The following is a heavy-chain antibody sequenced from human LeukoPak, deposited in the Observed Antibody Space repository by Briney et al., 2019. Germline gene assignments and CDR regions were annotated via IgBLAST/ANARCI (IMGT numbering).Heavy chain of an antibody. D-gene: IGHD2-15*01. CDR2: ISSSSSYI. Sequence: EGSLRLSCAASGFTFSSYSMNWVRQAPGKGLEWVSSISSSSSYIYYADSVKGRFTISRDNAKNSLYLQMNSLRAEDTAVYYCARDFAARAEYFQHWGQGTLVTVSS. CDR3: ARDFAARAEYFQH. J-gene: IGHJ1*01. CDR1: GFTFSSYS. V-gene: IGHV3-21*01.